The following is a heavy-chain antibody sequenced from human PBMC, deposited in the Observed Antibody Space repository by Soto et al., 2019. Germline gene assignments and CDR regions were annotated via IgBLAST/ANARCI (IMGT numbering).Heavy chain of an antibody. V-gene: IGHV1-69*13. CDR3: ASGDSSTTSCYTPYYHYGIDV. Sequence: AASVKVSCKASGGTFSSYAISWVRRAPGQGLEWMGGIIPIFGTANYAQKFQGRVAITADESTSTAYVELSSLRSEDAAVYYSASGDSSTTSCYTPYYHYGIDVWPQATTVTVSS. CDR2: IIPIFGTA. D-gene: IGHD2-2*02. J-gene: IGHJ6*02. CDR1: GGTFSSYA.